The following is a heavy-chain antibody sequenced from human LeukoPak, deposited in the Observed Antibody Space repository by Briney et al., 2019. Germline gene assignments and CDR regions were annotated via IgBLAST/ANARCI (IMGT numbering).Heavy chain of an antibody. CDR3: ARGLYSIGRDTLDY. J-gene: IGHJ4*02. V-gene: IGHV4-4*07. CDR2: ISTRGST. D-gene: IGHD2-21*02. CDR1: GASISDYY. Sequence: SETLSLTCTVSGASISDYYWSWIRQPAGNGLDGIGRISTRGSTNYNPSLNSPVTMTVDTSNNQFSLNLTSVTAADTAVYYCARGLYSIGRDTLDYWGQGTLVTVSS.